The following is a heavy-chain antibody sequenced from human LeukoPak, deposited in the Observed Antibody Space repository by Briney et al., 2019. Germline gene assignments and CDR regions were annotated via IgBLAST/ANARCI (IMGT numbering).Heavy chain of an antibody. D-gene: IGHD1-26*01. CDR3: AGGTYYYFDY. J-gene: IGHJ4*02. CDR1: GGSISSSSDY. V-gene: IGHV4-61*01. Sequence: SETLSLTCTVSGGSISSSSDYWSWIRQPPGKGLEWIGYVYYSGSAHYNPSLKSRVTVSVDTSKNQFSLKLSSVTAADTAVYYCAGGTYYYFDYWGQGTLVTVSS. CDR2: VYYSGSA.